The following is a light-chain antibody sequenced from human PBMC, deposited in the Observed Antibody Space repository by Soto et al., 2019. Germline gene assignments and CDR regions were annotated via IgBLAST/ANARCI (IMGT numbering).Light chain of an antibody. J-gene: IGLJ2*01. CDR2: EVS. CDR1: SSDVGGYNY. Sequence: QSALTQPPSASGSPGQSVTISCTGTSSDVGGYNYVSWYQQHSGKAPNLMIYEVSKRPSGVPDRFSDSKSGNTASLTVSGLQAEDEADYYCSSYAGSNNFVVFGGGTKLTVL. CDR3: SSYAGSNNFVV. V-gene: IGLV2-8*01.